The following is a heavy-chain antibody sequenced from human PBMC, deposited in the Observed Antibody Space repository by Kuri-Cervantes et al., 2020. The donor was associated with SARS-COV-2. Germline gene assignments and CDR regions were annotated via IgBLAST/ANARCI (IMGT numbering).Heavy chain of an antibody. J-gene: IGHJ3*02. CDR3: AKDQVVPAALPTDAFDI. CDR2: ISGSGGST. D-gene: IGHD2-2*02. V-gene: IGHV3-23*01. CDR1: GFTFSSYA. Sequence: GESLKISCAASGFTFSSYAMSWVRQAPGKGLEWVSAISGSGGSTYYADSVKGRFTISRDNSKNTLYLQMNSLRAEDTAVYYCAKDQVVPAALPTDAFDIWGQGTMVTVSS.